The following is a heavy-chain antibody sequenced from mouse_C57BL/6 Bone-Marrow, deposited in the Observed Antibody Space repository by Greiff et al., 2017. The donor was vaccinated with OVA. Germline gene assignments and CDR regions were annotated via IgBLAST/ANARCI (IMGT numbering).Heavy chain of an antibody. CDR1: GFTFSDAW. V-gene: IGHV6-6*01. Sequence: EVQVVESGGGLVQPGGSMKLSCAASGFTFSDAWMDWVRQSPEMGLEWVAEIRNKANNHATYYAESVKGRFTISRDDSKSSVYLQMNSLRAEDTCIYYGTGITTVVRYYFDYWGQGTTLTVSS. J-gene: IGHJ2*01. D-gene: IGHD1-1*01. CDR3: TGITTVVRYYFDY. CDR2: IRNKANNHAT.